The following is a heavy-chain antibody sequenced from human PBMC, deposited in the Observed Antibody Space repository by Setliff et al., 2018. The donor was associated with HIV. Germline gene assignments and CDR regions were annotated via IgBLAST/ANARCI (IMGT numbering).Heavy chain of an antibody. V-gene: IGHV3-23*01. J-gene: IGHJ5*02. CDR2: ISGSGGTI. CDR3: AALKGYSYGRGCFDP. CDR1: GFTFSSYA. D-gene: IGHD5-18*01. Sequence: GGSLSLSCAASGFTFSSYAMSWVRQAPGKGLEWVSVISGSGGTIYYADSVKGRFTISTDNSKNTVFLQMDSLGGEDAAVYYCAALKGYSYGRGCFDPWGRGTLVTVSS.